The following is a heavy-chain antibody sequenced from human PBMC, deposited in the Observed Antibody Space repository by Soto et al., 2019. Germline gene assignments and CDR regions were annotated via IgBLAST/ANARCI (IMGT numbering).Heavy chain of an antibody. CDR2: IWYDGSNK. J-gene: IGHJ4*02. V-gene: IGHV3-33*01. CDR3: ARDVNGDYYFDY. D-gene: IGHD4-17*01. Sequence: GGSLRLSCAASGFTFSSYGMHWVRQAPGKGLEWVAVIWYDGSNKYYADSVKGRFTISRDNSKNTLYLQMNSLRAEDTAVYYCARDVNGDYYFDYWGQGTLVTVSS. CDR1: GFTFSSYG.